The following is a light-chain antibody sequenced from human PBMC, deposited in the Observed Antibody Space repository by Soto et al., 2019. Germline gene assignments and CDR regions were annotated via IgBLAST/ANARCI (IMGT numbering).Light chain of an antibody. Sequence: EVVLTQSPVTLSLSPGERATLSCRASQSFRGLLAWYQQKPGQAPRLIIYDAYNRATGIPPRFSGSGSGTDFTLTISSLEPEDSAVYYCQQRHMWPITFVQGTRLEIK. J-gene: IGKJ5*01. V-gene: IGKV3-11*01. CDR1: QSFRGL. CDR2: DAY. CDR3: QQRHMWPIT.